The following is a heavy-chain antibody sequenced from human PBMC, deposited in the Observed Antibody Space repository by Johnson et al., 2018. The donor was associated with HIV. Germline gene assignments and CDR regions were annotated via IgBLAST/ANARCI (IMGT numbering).Heavy chain of an antibody. CDR2: ISWNSGSI. Sequence: VQLVESGGGLVQPGRSLRLSCAASGFTFDDYAMHWVRQAPGKGLEWVSGISWNSGSIGYADSVKGRFTISRDNAKNTLYLQMNSLRAEDTAVYYCAKDSGSYGANAFDIWGQGTMVTVSS. J-gene: IGHJ3*02. CDR3: AKDSGSYGANAFDI. V-gene: IGHV3-9*01. CDR1: GFTFDDYA. D-gene: IGHD1-26*01.